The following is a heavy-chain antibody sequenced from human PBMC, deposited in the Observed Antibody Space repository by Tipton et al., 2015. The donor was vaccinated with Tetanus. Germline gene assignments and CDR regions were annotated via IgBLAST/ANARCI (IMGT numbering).Heavy chain of an antibody. Sequence: TLSLTCAVYAGSFSGYYWTWIRQSPGERLEWIGEINHSGSTNYNPSLKSRVTMSVDTSRDQFSLKLKSVTAADTAVYYCARGRTLNDFWTDSGYYFVHWRQGTLVTVSS. J-gene: IGHJ4*02. CDR3: ARGRTLNDFWTDSGYYFVH. CDR1: AGSFSGYY. CDR2: INHSGST. D-gene: IGHD3/OR15-3a*01. V-gene: IGHV4-34*01.